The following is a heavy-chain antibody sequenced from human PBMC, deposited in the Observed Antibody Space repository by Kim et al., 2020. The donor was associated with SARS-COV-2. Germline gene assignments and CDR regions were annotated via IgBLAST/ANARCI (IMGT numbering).Heavy chain of an antibody. CDR1: GGTFSSYA. Sequence: SVKVSCKASGGTFSSYAISWVRQAPGQGLEWMGGIIPIFGTANYAQKFQGRVTITADESTSTAYMELSSLRSEDTAVYYCARDRGELPSDAFDIWGQGTMVTVSS. D-gene: IGHD1-26*01. CDR3: ARDRGELPSDAFDI. V-gene: IGHV1-69*13. CDR2: IIPIFGTA. J-gene: IGHJ3*02.